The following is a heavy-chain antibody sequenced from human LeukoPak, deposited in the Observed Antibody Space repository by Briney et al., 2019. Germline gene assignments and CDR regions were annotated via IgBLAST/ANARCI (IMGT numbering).Heavy chain of an antibody. V-gene: IGHV3-7*01. J-gene: IGHJ4*02. D-gene: IGHD2-15*01. CDR3: ARDRYGYCSGGSCPFAGY. CDR2: IKQDGSEK. CDR1: GFTFSSYW. Sequence: GGSLRLSCAASGFTFSSYWISWVRQAPGKGLEWVANIKQDGSEKYYVDSVKGRFTISRDNAKNSLYLQMNSLRAEDTAVYYCARDRYGYCSGGSCPFAGYWGQGTLVTVPS.